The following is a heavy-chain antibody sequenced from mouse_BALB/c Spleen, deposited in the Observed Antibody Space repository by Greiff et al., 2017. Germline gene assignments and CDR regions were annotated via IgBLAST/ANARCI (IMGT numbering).Heavy chain of an antibody. D-gene: IGHD1-2*01. J-gene: IGHJ2*01. V-gene: IGHV1-87*01. Sequence: QVQLQQSGAELARPGASVKLSCKASGYTFTSYWMQWVKQRPGQGLEWIGAIYPGDGDTRYTQKFKGKATLTADKSSSTAYMQLSSLASEDSAVYYCARSDFVDYYGYPFDYWGQGTTLTVSS. CDR2: IYPGDGDT. CDR3: ARSDFVDYYGYPFDY. CDR1: GYTFTSYW.